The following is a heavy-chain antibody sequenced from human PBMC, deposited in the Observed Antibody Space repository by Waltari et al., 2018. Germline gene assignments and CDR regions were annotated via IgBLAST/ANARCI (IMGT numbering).Heavy chain of an antibody. D-gene: IGHD2-2*01. CDR1: GYTLTELS. V-gene: IGHV1-24*01. CDR2: VTPKTDKT. J-gene: IGHJ6*02. CDR3: ATGYCSITSCYSFDGMDV. Sequence: QVQLVQSGAEVTKPGASVKVSCKVYGYTLTELSMHRVRQAPGKGFEWMDIVTPKTDKTIYAQTYKGRVTINEDTATDTVSMELGSLISEDTAVYYCATGYCSITSCYSFDGMDVWGQGTTVTVAS.